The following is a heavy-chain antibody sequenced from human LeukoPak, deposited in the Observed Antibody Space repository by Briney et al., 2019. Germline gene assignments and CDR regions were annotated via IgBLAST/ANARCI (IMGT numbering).Heavy chain of an antibody. CDR1: GGSISSFY. J-gene: IGHJ4*02. CDR3: ARVTGYMIEDYFDY. V-gene: IGHV4-59*01. CDR2: IYYTGST. D-gene: IGHD3-22*01. Sequence: SETLSLTRTVSGGSISSFYWSWIRQPPGKGLEWIGYIYYTGSTNHNPSLKTRVTISVDTSKNQFSLKLSSVTAADTAVYYCARVTGYMIEDYFDYWGQGTLVTVSS.